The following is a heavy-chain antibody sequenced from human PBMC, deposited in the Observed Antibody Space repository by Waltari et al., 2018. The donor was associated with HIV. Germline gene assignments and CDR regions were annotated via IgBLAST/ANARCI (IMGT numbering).Heavy chain of an antibody. Sequence: EVQLVESGGGWVQPGGSLKLSCAASGLAFSGSAMYWVRQASGKGLEWLGHIRSKTNNYATAYTASVKGRFTISRDDSKNTAYLQMNSLKIEDTAMYYCTTYGDFALSNWGQGTLVTVSS. V-gene: IGHV3-73*02. CDR3: TTYGDFALSN. D-gene: IGHD4-17*01. CDR1: GLAFSGSA. J-gene: IGHJ4*02. CDR2: IRSKTNNYAT.